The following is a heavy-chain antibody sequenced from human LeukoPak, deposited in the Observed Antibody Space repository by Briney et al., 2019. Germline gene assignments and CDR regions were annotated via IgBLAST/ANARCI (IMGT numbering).Heavy chain of an antibody. Sequence: PSETLSLTCTVSGGSISSGGYYWSWIRQHPGKGLEWMGYIYYSGSTYYNPSLKSRVTISVDTSKNQFSLKLSSVTAADTAVYYCASGYSSSWSEHPLDYWGQGTLVTVSS. CDR3: ASGYSSSWSEHPLDY. CDR2: IYYSGST. V-gene: IGHV4-31*03. D-gene: IGHD6-13*01. CDR1: GGSISSGGYY. J-gene: IGHJ4*02.